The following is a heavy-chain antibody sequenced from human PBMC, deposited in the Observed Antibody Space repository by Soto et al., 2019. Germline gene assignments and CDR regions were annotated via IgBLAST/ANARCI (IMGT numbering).Heavy chain of an antibody. CDR1: GYTFTSYY. CDR3: ASCSGGSCYPYYYYYMDV. Sequence: ASVKVSCKASGYTFTSYYMHWVRQAPGQGLEWMGIINPSGGSTSYAQKFQGRVTMTRDTSTSTVYMELSSLRSEDTAVYYCASCSGGSCYPYYYYYMDVWGKGTTVTVSS. CDR2: INPSGGST. D-gene: IGHD2-15*01. V-gene: IGHV1-46*03. J-gene: IGHJ6*03.